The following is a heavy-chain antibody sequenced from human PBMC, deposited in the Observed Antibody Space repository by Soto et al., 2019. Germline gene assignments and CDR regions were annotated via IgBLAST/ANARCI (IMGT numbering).Heavy chain of an antibody. J-gene: IGHJ6*02. V-gene: IGHV5-10-1*01. D-gene: IGHD6-19*01. CDR2: IDPSDSQT. CDR1: GYSFAGYW. Sequence: GESLKISCKGSGYSFAGYWITWVRQKPGKGLEWMGRIDPSDSQTYYSPSFRGHVTISATKSITTVFLQWSSLRASDTAMYYCARGVGYSSGWSYYYSYYGMDVWGPGTTVTVSS. CDR3: ARGVGYSSGWSYYYSYYGMDV.